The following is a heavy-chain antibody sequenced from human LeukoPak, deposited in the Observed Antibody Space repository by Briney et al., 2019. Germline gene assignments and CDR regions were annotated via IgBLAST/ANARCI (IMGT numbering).Heavy chain of an antibody. D-gene: IGHD3-10*01. Sequence: PGRSLRLSFAASGFTFSSYDMTWVRQAPGKGLEWVSTISGSGGSTCYADSVKGRFTISRDNAKNTLYLQMNSLRAEDTAVYYCAKDADAGTAFDYWGQGTLVTVSS. CDR3: AKDADAGTAFDY. J-gene: IGHJ4*02. V-gene: IGHV3-23*01. CDR1: GFTFSSYD. CDR2: ISGSGGST.